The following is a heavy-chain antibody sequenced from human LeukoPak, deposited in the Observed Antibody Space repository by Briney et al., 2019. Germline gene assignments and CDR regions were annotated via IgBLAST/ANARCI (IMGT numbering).Heavy chain of an antibody. CDR2: ISGGSTTI. J-gene: IGHJ4*02. D-gene: IGHD3-22*01. CDR3: ARAIDSNGHPIGY. V-gene: IGHV3-48*01. CDR1: GFTFSTYS. Sequence: GGSLRLSCEASGFTFSTYSMNWVRQAPGKGLEWVSYISGGSTTIYYADSVKGRFTISRDNAKNSLYLQMNSLRAEDTAVYYCARAIDSNGHPIGYWGQGTLVTVSS.